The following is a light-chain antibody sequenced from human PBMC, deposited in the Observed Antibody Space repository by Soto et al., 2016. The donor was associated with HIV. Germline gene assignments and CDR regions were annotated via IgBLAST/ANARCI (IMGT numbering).Light chain of an antibody. J-gene: IGLJ1*01. CDR2: QDS. CDR3: QAWDSTTNLYV. Sequence: SYELTQPPSVSVSPGQTASIPCSGDKLGDKYTCWYQQKPGQSPVLVIYQDSRRPSGIPERFSGSNSGNTATLTISGTQAMDEADYFCQAWDSTTNLYVFGTGTKVTV. V-gene: IGLV3-1*01. CDR1: KLGDKY.